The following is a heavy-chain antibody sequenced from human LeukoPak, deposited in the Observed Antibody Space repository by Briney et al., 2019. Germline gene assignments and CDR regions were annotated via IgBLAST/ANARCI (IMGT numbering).Heavy chain of an antibody. CDR2: ISSSGSTM. D-gene: IGHD2-2*01. CDR3: ARVVRIVVVPAAIFHNWFDP. J-gene: IGHJ5*02. Sequence: GGSLRLSCAASGFTFSSYEMNWVRQAPGKGLEWVSYISSSGSTMYYADSVKGRFTISRDNAKNSLYLQMNSLRAEDTAVYYCARVVRIVVVPAAIFHNWFDPWGQGTLVTVSS. V-gene: IGHV3-48*03. CDR1: GFTFSSYE.